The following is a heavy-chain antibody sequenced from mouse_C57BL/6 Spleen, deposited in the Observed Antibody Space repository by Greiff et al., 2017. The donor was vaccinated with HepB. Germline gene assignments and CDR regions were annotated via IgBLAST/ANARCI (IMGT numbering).Heavy chain of an antibody. CDR1: GYSITSGYD. CDR2: ISYSGST. CDR3: ARGGNFYWYFDV. V-gene: IGHV3-1*01. J-gene: IGHJ1*03. Sequence: VQRVESGPGMVKPSQSLSLTCTVTGYSITSGYDWHWIRHFPGNKLEWMGYISYSGSTNYNPSLKSRISITHDTSKNHFFLKLNSVTTEDTATYYCARGGNFYWYFDVWGTGTTVTVSS. D-gene: IGHD2-1*01.